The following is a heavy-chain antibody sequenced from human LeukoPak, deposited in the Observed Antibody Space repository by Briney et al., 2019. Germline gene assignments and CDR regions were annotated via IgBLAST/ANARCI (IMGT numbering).Heavy chain of an antibody. CDR2: IYPGDSDT. V-gene: IGHV5-51*01. CDR3: ARRSGIAAAGPFDY. CDR1: GYGFTSYW. D-gene: IGHD6-13*01. Sequence: GESLKISCKGSGYGFTSYWIGWVRQMPGKGLEWMGIIYPGDSDTSYSPSFQGQVTISADKSISTAYLQWSSPKASDTAMYYCARRSGIAAAGPFDYWGQGTLVTVSS. J-gene: IGHJ4*02.